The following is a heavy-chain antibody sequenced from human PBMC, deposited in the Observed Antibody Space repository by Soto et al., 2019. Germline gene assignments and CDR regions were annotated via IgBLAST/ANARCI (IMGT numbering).Heavy chain of an antibody. CDR2: IYYSGST. J-gene: IGHJ5*02. D-gene: IGHD6-13*01. V-gene: IGHV4-31*03. Sequence: QVQLQESGPRLVKPSQTLSLTCSVSGGPISSGGYYWSWIRQHPGKGLEWIGYIYYSGSTYYNPALKSRVTISLDTSKNQFSLNLSSVPAADTAVYYCARSIAAATGNWFDPWGQGTLVTVSS. CDR1: GGPISSGGYY. CDR3: ARSIAAATGNWFDP.